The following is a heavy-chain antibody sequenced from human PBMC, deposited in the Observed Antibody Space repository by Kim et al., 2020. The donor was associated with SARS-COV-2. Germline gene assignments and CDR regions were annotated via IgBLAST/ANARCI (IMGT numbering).Heavy chain of an antibody. CDR3: AKERRKYCSGGSCHLEY. J-gene: IGHJ4*02. CDR2: IWYDGRNK. Sequence: GGSLRLSCAASRFTFSSYGLHWVRQAPGKGLEWVAVIWYDGRNKYHADSVKGRFTISRDNSKNTQYLQMNNLRAEDTAVYYCAKERRKYCSGGSCHLEYWGQGTLVTVSS. V-gene: IGHV3-33*06. CDR1: RFTFSSYG. D-gene: IGHD2-15*01.